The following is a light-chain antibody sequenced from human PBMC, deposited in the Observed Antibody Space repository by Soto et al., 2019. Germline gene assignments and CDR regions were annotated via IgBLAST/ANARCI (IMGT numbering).Light chain of an antibody. Sequence: EIVLTQSPGTLSLSPGERATLSCRASQSVSSSYLAWYQQKPGQAPRLLIYGASSSATGIPDRFSGSGSGTDFTLTISRLVPEDFAVYYCQQYGSSPPTFGQGTKVDIK. CDR2: GAS. CDR1: QSVSSSY. J-gene: IGKJ1*01. CDR3: QQYGSSPPT. V-gene: IGKV3-20*01.